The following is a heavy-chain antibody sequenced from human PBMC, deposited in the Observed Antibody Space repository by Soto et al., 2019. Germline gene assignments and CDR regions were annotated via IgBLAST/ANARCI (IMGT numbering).Heavy chain of an antibody. CDR2: ISDSGGSM. V-gene: IGHV3-23*01. D-gene: IGHD6-19*01. CDR1: GFTFSSYA. Sequence: EVQLLESGGGLVQPGGSLSLSCAASGFTFSSYAMTWVRQAPGKGLEWVSAISDSGGSMYYADSVKGRFTISRDNSKNTLYLQMNSLRAEDTAVYYCANSAQWRYPLGDYWGQGTLVTVSS. J-gene: IGHJ4*02. CDR3: ANSAQWRYPLGDY.